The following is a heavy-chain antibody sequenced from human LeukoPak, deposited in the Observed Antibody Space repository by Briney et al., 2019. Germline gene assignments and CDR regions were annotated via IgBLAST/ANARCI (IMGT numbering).Heavy chain of an antibody. CDR2: VHLDGRT. CDR3: AREGGFYRPLDY. J-gene: IGHJ4*02. D-gene: IGHD3-3*01. CDR1: GGSVTSTNW. Sequence: PSETLSLTCDVSGGSVTSTNWWTWVRQPPGKGLEWIGEVHLDGRTNYNPSLKSRLIMSADLPENHISLKLTSVTVADTAVYYCAREGGFYRPLDYSGQGTLVTVSS. V-gene: IGHV4-4*02.